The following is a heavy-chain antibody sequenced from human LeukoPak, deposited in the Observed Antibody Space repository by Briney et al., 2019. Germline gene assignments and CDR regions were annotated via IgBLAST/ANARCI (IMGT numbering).Heavy chain of an antibody. CDR1: GYSISSGYY. CDR2: IYHSGST. V-gene: IGHV4-38-2*02. Sequence: KPSETLSLTCTVSGYSISSGYYWGWIRQPPGKGLEWIGSIYHSGSTYYNPSLKSRVTISVDTSKNQFSLKLSSVTAADTAVYYCARAERYYYDSSGYSDNWFDPWGQGTLVTVSS. J-gene: IGHJ5*02. D-gene: IGHD3-22*01. CDR3: ARAERYYYDSSGYSDNWFDP.